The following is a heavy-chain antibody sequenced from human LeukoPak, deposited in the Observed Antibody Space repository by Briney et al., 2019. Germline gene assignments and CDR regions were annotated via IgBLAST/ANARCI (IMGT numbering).Heavy chain of an antibody. CDR2: SNPNTGVS. J-gene: IGHJ4*02. Sequence: ASVKVSCKASGYTFTSYAMNWVRQAPGQGLEWMGWSNPNTGVSNSAQIFQGRVTMTTDTSISTAYMELSRLRFDDTAVYYCARAQKPFLEWFYWGQGTLVTVSS. D-gene: IGHD3-3*02. CDR1: GYTFTSYA. CDR3: ARAQKPFLEWFY. V-gene: IGHV1-2*02.